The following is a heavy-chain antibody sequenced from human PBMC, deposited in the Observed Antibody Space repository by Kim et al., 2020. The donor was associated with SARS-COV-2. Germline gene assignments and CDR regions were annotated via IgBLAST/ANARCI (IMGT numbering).Heavy chain of an antibody. V-gene: IGHV1-46*01. Sequence: ASVKVSCKASGYTFTSYYMHWVRQAPGQGLEWMGIINPSGGSTSYAQKFQGRVTMTRDTSTSTVYMELSSLRSEDTAVYYCARPEEDSSSWDYYGMDVWGQGTTVTVSS. CDR3: ARPEEDSSSWDYYGMDV. CDR1: GYTFTSYY. J-gene: IGHJ6*02. D-gene: IGHD6-13*01. CDR2: INPSGGST.